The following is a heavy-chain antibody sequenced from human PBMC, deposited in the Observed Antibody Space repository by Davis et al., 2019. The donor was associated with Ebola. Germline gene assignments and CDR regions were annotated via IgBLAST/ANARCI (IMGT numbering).Heavy chain of an antibody. V-gene: IGHV3-53*01. J-gene: IGHJ4*02. CDR3: AKDFDSTSSAPFDY. D-gene: IGHD6-6*01. CDR2: IYSGGST. Sequence: GESLKISCAASGFTVSSNYMSWVRQAPGKGLEWVSVIYSGGSTYYADSVKGRFTISRDNSKNKLYLQMNSLRVEDTAVYYCAKDFDSTSSAPFDYWGQGTLVTVSS. CDR1: GFTVSSNY.